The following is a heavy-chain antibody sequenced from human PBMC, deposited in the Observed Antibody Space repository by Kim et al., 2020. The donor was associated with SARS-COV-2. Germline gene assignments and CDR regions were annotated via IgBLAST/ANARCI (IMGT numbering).Heavy chain of an antibody. J-gene: IGHJ5*02. CDR3: ATTMVRGAPINWFDP. Sequence: SVKGRFTISRDHSKNTLYLQMNSLRTEDTAVYYCATTMVRGAPINWFDPWGQGTLVTVSS. V-gene: IGHV3-23*01. D-gene: IGHD3-10*01.